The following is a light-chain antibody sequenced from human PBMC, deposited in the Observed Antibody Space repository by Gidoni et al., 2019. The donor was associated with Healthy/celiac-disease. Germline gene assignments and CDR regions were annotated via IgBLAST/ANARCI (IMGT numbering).Light chain of an antibody. CDR3: QQYNNWPPVA. J-gene: IGKJ2*01. Sequence: EIVMTQSPATLPVSPGERATLSCRASQSVSSNLAWYQQKPGQAPRLLIYGASTRATGIPARFSGSGSGTEFTLTISSLQSEDFAVYYCQQYNNWPPVAFGQGTKLEIK. CDR1: QSVSSN. CDR2: GAS. V-gene: IGKV3-15*01.